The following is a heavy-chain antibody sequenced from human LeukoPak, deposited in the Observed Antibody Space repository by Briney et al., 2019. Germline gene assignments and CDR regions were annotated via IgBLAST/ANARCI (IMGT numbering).Heavy chain of an antibody. D-gene: IGHD3-22*01. CDR2: ISGSGGST. V-gene: IGHV3-23*01. CDR1: GFTFSSYV. J-gene: IGHJ3*02. CDR3: ARDYYDSSGFGAFDI. Sequence: GGSLRLSCAASGFTFSSYVMSWVRQAPGRGLEWVSTISGSGGSTYYADSVKGRFTISRDNSKNTLHLQMNSLRAEDTAVYYCARDYYDSSGFGAFDIWGQGTMVTVSS.